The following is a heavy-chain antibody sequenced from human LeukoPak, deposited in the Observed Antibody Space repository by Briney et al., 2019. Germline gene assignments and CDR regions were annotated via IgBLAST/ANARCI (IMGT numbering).Heavy chain of an antibody. CDR3: ARGYGYTFDY. CDR1: GFTFSSYT. D-gene: IGHD5-24*01. Sequence: PGGSLRLSCAASGFTFSSYTMSWVRQAPGKGLEWVSYISSSGGTIYYADSVKGRFTISRNNVKNSLYLQMDSLRAEDTAVYYCARGYGYTFDYWGQGTLVTVSS. CDR2: ISSSGGTI. V-gene: IGHV3-48*01. J-gene: IGHJ4*02.